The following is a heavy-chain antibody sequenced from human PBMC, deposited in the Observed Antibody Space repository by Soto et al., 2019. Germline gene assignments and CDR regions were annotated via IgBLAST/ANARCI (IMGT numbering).Heavy chain of an antibody. CDR3: ARGVAAAGTTDY. J-gene: IGHJ4*02. D-gene: IGHD6-13*01. Sequence: SVKVCCKASGYTFTSHYIHWVRQAPGQGLEWMGWISAYNGNTNYAQKLQGRVTMTTDTSTSTAYMELRSLRSDDTAVYYCARGVAAAGTTDYWGQGTLVTVSS. CDR1: GYTFTSHY. V-gene: IGHV1-18*04. CDR2: ISAYNGNT.